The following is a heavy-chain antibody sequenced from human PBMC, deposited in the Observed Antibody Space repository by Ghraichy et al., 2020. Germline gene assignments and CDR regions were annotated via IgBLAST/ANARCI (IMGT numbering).Heavy chain of an antibody. V-gene: IGHV3-30*04. D-gene: IGHD5-12*01. J-gene: IGHJ4*02. Sequence: GGSLRLSCAASGFTFSSYAMHWVRQAPGKGLEWVAVISYDGSNKYYADSVKGRFTISRDNSKNTLYLQMNSLRAEDTAVYYCARDQYSGYDYYGLFDYWGQGTLVTVSS. CDR1: GFTFSSYA. CDR3: ARDQYSGYDYYGLFDY. CDR2: ISYDGSNK.